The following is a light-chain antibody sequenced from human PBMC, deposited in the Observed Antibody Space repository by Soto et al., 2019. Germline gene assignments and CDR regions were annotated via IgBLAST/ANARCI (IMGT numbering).Light chain of an antibody. Sequence: QSVLTQPPSVSGAPGQRVTISCTGSASNIGADYDAHWYQQLPGAAPQLLIYGNTNRPSGVPDRISGSKSGASAYLSITGLQAEDEADYYCQAYDRRLNGWVFGGGTKLTVL. J-gene: IGLJ3*02. V-gene: IGLV1-40*01. CDR3: QAYDRRLNGWV. CDR2: GNT. CDR1: ASNIGADYD.